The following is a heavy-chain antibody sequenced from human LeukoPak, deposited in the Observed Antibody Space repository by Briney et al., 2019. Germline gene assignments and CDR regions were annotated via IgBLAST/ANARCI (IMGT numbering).Heavy chain of an antibody. D-gene: IGHD6-13*01. CDR1: GFTFSSYE. V-gene: IGHV3-48*03. CDR3: ATYSSGIAAEAWQP. CDR2: ISRSGSTI. Sequence: GGSLRLSCAASGFTFSSYEMNWVRQAPGKGLEWVSYISRSGSTIYYADSVKGRFTISRDNAKNSLYLQMNSLRAEDTAVYYCATYSSGIAAEAWQPWGQGTLVTVSS. J-gene: IGHJ5*02.